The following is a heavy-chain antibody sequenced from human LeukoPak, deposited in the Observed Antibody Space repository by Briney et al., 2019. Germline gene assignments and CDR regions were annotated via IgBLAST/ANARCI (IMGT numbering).Heavy chain of an antibody. D-gene: IGHD5-24*01. V-gene: IGHV1-69*13. CDR3: ASLIVEMATIRRFDY. Sequence: ASVKVSCKASGGTFSSYAISWVRQAPGQGLEWMGGIIPIFGTANYAQKFQGRVTITADESTSTAYMELSSLRSEDTAVYYCASLIVEMATIRRFDYWGQGTLVTVSS. CDR1: GGTFSSYA. CDR2: IIPIFGTA. J-gene: IGHJ4*02.